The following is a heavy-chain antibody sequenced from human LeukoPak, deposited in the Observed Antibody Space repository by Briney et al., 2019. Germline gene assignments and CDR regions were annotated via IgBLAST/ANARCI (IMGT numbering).Heavy chain of an antibody. CDR2: ISFRGGST. CDR3: AKSRLGYCSSSSCSGYYFDF. V-gene: IGHV3-23*01. Sequence: GGSLRLSCAASGFTFSNSGMSWVRQAPGKGLDWVSIISFRGGSTYYADSVKGRFTISRDNSNSTLHLQMDRLRAEDTAVYYCAKSRLGYCSSSSCSGYYFDFWGQGTLVTVSS. CDR1: GFTFSNSG. J-gene: IGHJ4*02. D-gene: IGHD2-2*01.